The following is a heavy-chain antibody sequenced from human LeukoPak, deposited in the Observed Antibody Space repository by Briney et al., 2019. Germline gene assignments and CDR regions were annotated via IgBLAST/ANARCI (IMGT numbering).Heavy chain of an antibody. Sequence: ASVKVSCKASGYTFTSYGISWVRQAPGQGLEWMGWISAYNGNTNHAQKLQGRVTMTTDTSTSTAYMELRSLRSDDTAVYYCARGYGDYVPAFCDYWGQGTLVTVSS. CDR3: ARGYGDYVPAFCDY. J-gene: IGHJ4*02. V-gene: IGHV1-18*01. D-gene: IGHD4-17*01. CDR1: GYTFTSYG. CDR2: ISAYNGNT.